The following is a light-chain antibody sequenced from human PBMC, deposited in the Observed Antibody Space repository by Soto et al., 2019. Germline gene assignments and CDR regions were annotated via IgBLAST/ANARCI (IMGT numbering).Light chain of an antibody. CDR2: RES. Sequence: DIQMTQSPSTLSASVGARFTIACRASQVLRTWVAWYQQKPGKAPKLLIYRESTLESGVSARFSGGRAGPDFTRTISSLQPDDFATYYCQQYDDYPWTFGQGTKVEI. CDR1: QVLRTW. V-gene: IGKV1-5*03. J-gene: IGKJ1*01. CDR3: QQYDDYPWT.